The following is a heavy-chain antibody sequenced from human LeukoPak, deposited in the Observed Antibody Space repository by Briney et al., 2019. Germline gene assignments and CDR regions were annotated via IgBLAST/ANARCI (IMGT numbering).Heavy chain of an antibody. Sequence: SETLSLTCTVSGGSISSDYWNWIRQPPGKGLEWMGYIYYTGTTSYNPSLKNRVTISADTSKNQFSLKLTSVTAADTAVYYCARGLIVVANTGTFDFWGQGTMVTVSS. CDR1: GGSISSDY. V-gene: IGHV4-59*01. D-gene: IGHD3-22*01. CDR3: ARGLIVVANTGTFDF. J-gene: IGHJ3*01. CDR2: IYYTGTT.